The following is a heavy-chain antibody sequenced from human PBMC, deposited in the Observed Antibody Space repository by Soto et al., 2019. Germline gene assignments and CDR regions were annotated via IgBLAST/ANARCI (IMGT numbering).Heavy chain of an antibody. CDR1: GGSISGHY. D-gene: IGHD3-3*01. Sequence: SETLSLTCTVSGGSISGHYWGWIRQPPGKGLQYIGYISYSGSTNYNPSLKSRVTISVDTSNNQFSLRLSSVTAADTAVYYCARDVGLQHDTGYYDFWSGKNNWFDPWGQGILVTVSS. J-gene: IGHJ5*02. CDR3: ARDVGLQHDTGYYDFWSGKNNWFDP. V-gene: IGHV4-59*11. CDR2: ISYSGST.